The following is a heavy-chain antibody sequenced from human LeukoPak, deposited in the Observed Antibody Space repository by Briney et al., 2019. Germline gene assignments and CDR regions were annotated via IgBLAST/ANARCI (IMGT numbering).Heavy chain of an antibody. CDR2: INHSGST. CDR3: ARLKLRSSSYRSGGYYYYMDV. D-gene: IGHD6-13*01. J-gene: IGHJ6*03. Sequence: PSETLSLTCAVYGGSFSGYYWSWIRQPPGKGLEWIGEINHSGSTNYNPSLKSRVTISVDTSKNQFSLKLSSVTAADMAVYYCARLKLRSSSYRSGGYYYYMDVWGKGTTVTISS. V-gene: IGHV4-34*01. CDR1: GGSFSGYY.